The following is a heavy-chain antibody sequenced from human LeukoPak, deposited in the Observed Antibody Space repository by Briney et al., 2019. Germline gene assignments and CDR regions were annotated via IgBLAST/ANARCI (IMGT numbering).Heavy chain of an antibody. CDR2: IYYSGST. J-gene: IGHJ4*02. V-gene: IGHV4-39*07. CDR1: GGSISSSSYY. CDR3: ARDRQQLVPLGY. Sequence: SETLSLTCTVSGGSISSSSYYWGWIRQPPGKGLEWIGSIYYSGSTYYNPSLKSRVTISVDTSKNQFSLKLSSVTAADTAVYYCARDRQQLVPLGYWGQGTLVTVSS. D-gene: IGHD6-13*01.